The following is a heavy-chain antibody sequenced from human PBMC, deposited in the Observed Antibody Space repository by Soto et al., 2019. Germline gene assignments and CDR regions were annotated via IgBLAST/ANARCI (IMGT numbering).Heavy chain of an antibody. Sequence: ASVKVSCKASGYTFTSYGISWVRQAHGQGLEWMGWISAYNGNTNYAQKLQGRVTMTTDTSTSTAYMELRSLRSDDTAVYYCARDMSSSVPFSAFDIWGQGTMVTVSS. CDR2: ISAYNGNT. D-gene: IGHD6-13*01. CDR1: GYTFTSYG. CDR3: ARDMSSSVPFSAFDI. V-gene: IGHV1-18*01. J-gene: IGHJ3*02.